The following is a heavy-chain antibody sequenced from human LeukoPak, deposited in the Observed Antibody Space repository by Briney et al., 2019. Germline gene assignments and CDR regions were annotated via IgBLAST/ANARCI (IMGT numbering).Heavy chain of an antibody. CDR1: SYSISSGYF. D-gene: IGHD5-12*01. V-gene: IGHV4-38-2*01. Sequence: SETLSLTCGVSSYSISSGYFWGWIRQPPGRGLEWIGTFYPRGTTNYNPSLKSRVTISVDTSKNQFSLKLSSVTAADTAVYYCARVRLGGLRHFDYWGQGTLVTVSS. CDR3: ARVRLGGLRHFDY. J-gene: IGHJ4*02. CDR2: FYPRGTT.